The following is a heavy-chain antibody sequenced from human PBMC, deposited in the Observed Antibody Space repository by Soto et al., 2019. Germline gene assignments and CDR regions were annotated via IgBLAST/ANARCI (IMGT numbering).Heavy chain of an antibody. V-gene: IGHV4-59*11. CDR1: RGSISGHY. CDR2: VFYSGNT. Sequence: QVQLKESGPGLVKPSETLSLTCTVSRGSISGHYWSWIRQPPGKGLEWIGNVFYSGNTNYNPSLNSRVTMSVDTSKNQFSLNLTSVTAADTAVYFCSREYYGSGSYFFDYWGQGKLVTVSS. D-gene: IGHD3-10*01. J-gene: IGHJ4*02. CDR3: SREYYGSGSYFFDY.